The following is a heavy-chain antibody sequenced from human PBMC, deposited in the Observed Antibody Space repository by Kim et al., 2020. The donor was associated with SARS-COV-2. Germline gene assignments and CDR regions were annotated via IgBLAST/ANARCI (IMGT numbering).Heavy chain of an antibody. CDR3: ARDLHGYSYGYDYYYGMDV. D-gene: IGHD5-18*01. J-gene: IGHJ6*02. V-gene: IGHV3-48*03. Sequence: GRFTTSRDNAKNSLYLQMNSLRAEDTAVYYCARDLHGYSYGYDYYYGMDVWGQGTTVTVSS.